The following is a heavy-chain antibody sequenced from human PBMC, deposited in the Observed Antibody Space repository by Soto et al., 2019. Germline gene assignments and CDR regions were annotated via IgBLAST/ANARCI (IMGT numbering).Heavy chain of an antibody. CDR3: ARAMVVTQNWFDP. CDR1: GGSISSGDYY. Sequence: SETLSLTCTVSGGSISSGDYYWSWIRQPPGKGLEWIGYIYYSGSTYYKPSLKSRVNISVDTSKNQFSLKLSSMTAADTAVYYCARAMVVTQNWFDPWGQGTLVTVSS. CDR2: IYYSGST. V-gene: IGHV4-30-4*01. D-gene: IGHD2-21*02. J-gene: IGHJ5*02.